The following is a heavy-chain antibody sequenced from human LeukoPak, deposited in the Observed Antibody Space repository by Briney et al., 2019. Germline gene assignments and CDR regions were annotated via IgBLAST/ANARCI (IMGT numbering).Heavy chain of an antibody. CDR2: INPNSGGT. V-gene: IGHV1-2*02. CDR1: GYTFTGYY. D-gene: IGHD3-22*01. J-gene: IGHJ5*02. Sequence: ASAKVSCKASGYTFTGYYMHWVRQAPGQGLEWMGWINPNSGGTNYAQKFQGRVTMTRDTSISTAYMELSRLRSDDTAVYYCARWYYYDSSGFTLGGFDPWGQGTLVTVSS. CDR3: ARWYYYDSSGFTLGGFDP.